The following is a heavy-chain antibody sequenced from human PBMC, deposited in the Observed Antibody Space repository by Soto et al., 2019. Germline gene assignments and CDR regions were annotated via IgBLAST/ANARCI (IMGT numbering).Heavy chain of an antibody. CDR1: GFTFTSSA. Sequence: SVKVSFKASGFTFTSSAVQWVRQARGQRLEWIGWIVVGSGNTNYAQKFQERVTITRDMSTSTAYMELSSLRSEDTAVYYCAVGYSGYDSAVAGGYYYGMDVWGQGTTVTVSS. V-gene: IGHV1-58*01. J-gene: IGHJ6*02. CDR3: AVGYSGYDSAVAGGYYYGMDV. D-gene: IGHD5-12*01. CDR2: IVVGSGNT.